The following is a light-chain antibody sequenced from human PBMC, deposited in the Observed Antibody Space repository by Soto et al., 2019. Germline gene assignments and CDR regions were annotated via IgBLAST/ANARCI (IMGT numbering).Light chain of an antibody. CDR1: QNVNSN. Sequence: EVVMTQSPATLSVSPGERATHSCRASQNVNSNLAWYQQKPGQAPRLLIYGASTRATAFPARFSGSGSGTEFTLTISSLQSEDFAVYYCQQYNNWPLTFGQGTRLEIK. J-gene: IGKJ5*01. V-gene: IGKV3-15*01. CDR3: QQYNNWPLT. CDR2: GAS.